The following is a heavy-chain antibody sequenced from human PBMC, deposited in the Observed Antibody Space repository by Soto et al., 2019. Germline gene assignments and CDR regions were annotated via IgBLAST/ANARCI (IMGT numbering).Heavy chain of an antibody. V-gene: IGHV3-64D*06. CDR3: VKQAHGLDGVDSDY. D-gene: IGHD3-16*01. CDR1: GFIFSEST. J-gene: IGHJ4*02. Sequence: QSGGSLRLSCSASGFIFSESTIYWVRQVPGKGLEAISAVSTSGRSTYYADSVKDRFTISRDNSKNTLFLQMGSLRPEDTAIYYCVKQAHGLDGVDSDYWGQVPQFTVSS. CDR2: VSTSGRST.